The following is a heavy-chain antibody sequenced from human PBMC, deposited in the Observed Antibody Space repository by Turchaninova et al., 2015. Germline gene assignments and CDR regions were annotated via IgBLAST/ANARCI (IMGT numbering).Heavy chain of an antibody. CDR1: GFTFCSYE. Sequence: SWGASGFTFCSYEMNWVRQAPGKGLERVSYISSSSSILYYADSVKGRFTISRDNAKNSLYLQMNSLRVEDTAVYYCARDRGYYYYYAMDVWGQGTTVTVSS. V-gene: IGHV3-48*03. J-gene: IGHJ6*02. CDR3: ARDRGYYYYYAMDV. CDR2: ISSSSSIL.